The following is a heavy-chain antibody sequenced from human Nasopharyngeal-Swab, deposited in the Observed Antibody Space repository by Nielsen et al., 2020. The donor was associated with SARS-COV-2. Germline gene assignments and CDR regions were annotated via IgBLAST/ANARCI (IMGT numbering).Heavy chain of an antibody. J-gene: IGHJ4*02. D-gene: IGHD3-22*01. Sequence: GESLKISCAASGFAFSSYAMGWVRQAPGKGPEWVSIISSIGRGTHYADSVKGRFTISRDNSKNTLYLQLTSLRAEDTAVYYCAKDGRNYYDSADDSSLYFDSWGQGTLVTVSS. CDR3: AKDGRNYYDSADDSSLYFDS. CDR1: GFAFSSYA. CDR2: ISSIGRGT. V-gene: IGHV3-23*01.